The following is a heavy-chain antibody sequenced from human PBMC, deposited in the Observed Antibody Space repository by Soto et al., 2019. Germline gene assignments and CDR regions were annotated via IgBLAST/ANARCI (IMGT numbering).Heavy chain of an antibody. J-gene: IGHJ4*02. CDR1: GGSISSSTYY. CDR2: IYYSGAT. D-gene: IGHD5-12*01. CDR3: APVGIGTTTVDY. Sequence: QLQLRESGPGLVQPSETLSLTCLVSGGSISSSTYYWGWIRQPPGKGLEWIGSIYYSGATYYNPSLRSRITISMDRSKNHFSLTLPSVTAADTAIYYCAPVGIGTTTVDYWGQGTLVTVSS. V-gene: IGHV4-39*02.